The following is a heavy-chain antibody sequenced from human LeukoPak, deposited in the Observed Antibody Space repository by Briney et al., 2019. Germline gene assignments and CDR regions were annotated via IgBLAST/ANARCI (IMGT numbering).Heavy chain of an antibody. CDR2: INHSGST. CDR1: GGSFSGYY. D-gene: IGHD1-7*01. Sequence: SETLSLTCAVYGGSFSGYYWSWIRQPPGKGLEWIGEINHSGSTNYNPSLKSRVTISVDTSKNQFSLKLSSVTAADTAVYYCARGTKYNWSYIRNWFDPWGQGTLVTVSS. CDR3: ARGTKYNWSYIRNWFDP. V-gene: IGHV4-34*01. J-gene: IGHJ5*02.